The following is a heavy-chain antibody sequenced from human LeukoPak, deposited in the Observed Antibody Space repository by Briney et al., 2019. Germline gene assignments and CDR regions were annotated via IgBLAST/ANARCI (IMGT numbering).Heavy chain of an antibody. D-gene: IGHD2-2*01. J-gene: IGHJ5*02. CDR2: IYYSGST. CDR3: ARGPLSSDCSSTSCQRKKSWFDP. V-gene: IGHV4-31*03. Sequence: KSSQTLSLTCTVSGGSISSGGYYWSWIRQHPGKGLEWIGYIYYSGSTYYNPSLKSRVTLSVDTSKNQFSLKLSSVTAADTAVYYCARGPLSSDCSSTSCQRKKSWFDPWGQGTLVTVSS. CDR1: GGSISSGGYY.